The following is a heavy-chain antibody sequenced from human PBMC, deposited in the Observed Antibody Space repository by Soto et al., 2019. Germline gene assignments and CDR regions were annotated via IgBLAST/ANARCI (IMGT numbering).Heavy chain of an antibody. CDR3: ARLQFGEGFDY. J-gene: IGHJ4*02. CDR2: ILHTGGT. CDR1: GGSISGGGFS. D-gene: IGHD3-10*01. V-gene: IGHV4-30-2*01. Sequence: SETLSLPWALSGGSISGGGFSWSWIRQPPGKGLEWIGYILHTGGTQYNPSLKSRVSMSVDKSKNQFSLHLTSVTAADTAVYYCARLQFGEGFDYWGQGALVTVSS.